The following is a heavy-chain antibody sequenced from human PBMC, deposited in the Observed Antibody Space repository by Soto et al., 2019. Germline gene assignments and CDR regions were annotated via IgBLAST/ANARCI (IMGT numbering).Heavy chain of an antibody. Sequence: GGSLRLSCTASGFAFRSYPMHWVRQAPGKGLEPVSAISGNGGNTYYADSVKGRFTISRDNSKNTLYLQMVGLTSEDMALYYCASERPAGSYDYWGRGTLVTVSS. CDR3: ASERPAGSYDY. D-gene: IGHD1-26*01. V-gene: IGHV3-64*02. CDR1: GFAFRSYP. J-gene: IGHJ4*02. CDR2: ISGNGGNT.